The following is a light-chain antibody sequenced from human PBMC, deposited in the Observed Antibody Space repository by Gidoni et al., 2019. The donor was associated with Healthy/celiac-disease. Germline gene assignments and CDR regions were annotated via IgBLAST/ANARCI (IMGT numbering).Light chain of an antibody. Sequence: EIVLTQSPGTLSLSPGERATLSCRASQSVSSSYLAWYQQKPGQAPRLLIYGASSRATGIPDRFSGSGSGTDFTLTISRLEPEDFAVYYCQQYGSSPPWCSFGQGTKLEIK. CDR2: GAS. J-gene: IGKJ2*04. CDR3: QQYGSSPPWCS. V-gene: IGKV3-20*01. CDR1: QSVSSSY.